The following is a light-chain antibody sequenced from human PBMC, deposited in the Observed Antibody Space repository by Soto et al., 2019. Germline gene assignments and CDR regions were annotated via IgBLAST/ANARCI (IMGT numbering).Light chain of an antibody. CDR2: EVS. J-gene: IGLJ2*01. V-gene: IGLV2-14*01. Sequence: QSALTQPASVSGSPGQSITISCTGTSSDVGGYNYVSWYQQHPGKAPKLMIYEVSNRPSGVSNRFSGSKSGNTASLTISGLQAEDEAEYYCSSYTSSITQFGGGTKLTVL. CDR3: SSYTSSITQ. CDR1: SSDVGGYNY.